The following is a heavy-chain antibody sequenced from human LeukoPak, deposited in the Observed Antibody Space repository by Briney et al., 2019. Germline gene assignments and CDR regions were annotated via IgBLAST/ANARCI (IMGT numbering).Heavy chain of an antibody. D-gene: IGHD6-6*01. CDR3: ARENPYSSSGDWFDP. V-gene: IGHV4-38-2*02. J-gene: IGHJ5*02. CDR1: GYSISSGYY. CDR2: IYHSGST. Sequence: SETLSLTCAVSGYSISSGYYWGWIRQPPGKGLEWIGSIYHSGSTYYNPSLKSRVTISVDTSKNQFSLSLSSVTAADTAVYYCARENPYSSSGDWFDPWGQGTLVTVSS.